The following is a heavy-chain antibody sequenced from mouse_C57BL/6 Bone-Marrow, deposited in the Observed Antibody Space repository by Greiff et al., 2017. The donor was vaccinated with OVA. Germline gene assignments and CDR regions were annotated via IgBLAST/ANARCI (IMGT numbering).Heavy chain of an antibody. CDR3: ARWWLRRGGWYYFDY. Sequence: EVKVVESGGGLVKPGGSLKLSCAASGFTFSSYTMSWVRQTPEKRLEWVATISGGGGNTYYPDSVKGRFTISRDNAKNTLYLQMSSLRSEDTALYYCARWWLRRGGWYYFDYWGQGTTLTVSS. CDR1: GFTFSSYT. V-gene: IGHV5-9*01. D-gene: IGHD2-2*01. J-gene: IGHJ2*01. CDR2: ISGGGGNT.